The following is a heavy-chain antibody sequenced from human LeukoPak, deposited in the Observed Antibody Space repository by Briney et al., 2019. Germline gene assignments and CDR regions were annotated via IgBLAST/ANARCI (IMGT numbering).Heavy chain of an antibody. D-gene: IGHD4-17*01. CDR2: INSDGSST. V-gene: IGHV3-74*01. CDR3: TRAPVTTWAHDY. J-gene: IGHJ4*02. CDR1: GFTFSSYW. Sequence: PGGSLRLSCAASGFTFSSYWMYWVRQAPGKGLVWVSRINSDGSSTTYADSVKGRFTTSRDNAKNTLYLQMNSLRAEDTAVYYCTRAPVTTWAHDYWGQGTLVTVSS.